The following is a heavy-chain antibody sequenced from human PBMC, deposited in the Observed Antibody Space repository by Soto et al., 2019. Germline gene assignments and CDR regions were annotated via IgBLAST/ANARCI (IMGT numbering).Heavy chain of an antibody. CDR2: ISSSSSTI. J-gene: IGHJ4*02. Sequence: EVQLVESGGGLVQPGGSLRLSCAASGFTFSSYSMNWVRQAPGKGLEWVSYISSSSSTIYYADSVKGRFTISRDNAKNSLHLQMNSLRAEDTAVYYCARDGGITMVRGVLDYWGQGTLVTVSS. D-gene: IGHD3-10*01. CDR1: GFTFSSYS. CDR3: ARDGGITMVRGVLDY. V-gene: IGHV3-48*01.